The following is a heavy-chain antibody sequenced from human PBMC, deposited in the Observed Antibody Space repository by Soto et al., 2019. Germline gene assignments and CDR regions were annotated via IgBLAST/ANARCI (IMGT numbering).Heavy chain of an antibody. D-gene: IGHD6-19*01. V-gene: IGHV3-23*01. J-gene: IGHJ4*02. CDR1: GFIFSNYA. CDR3: ARTDKYNPQSSGWANRFDY. CDR2: FTSGGST. Sequence: EVQLLESGGDLVQPAGSLRLSCAASGFIFSNYAMTWVRQAPGKGPEWVSTFTSGGSTYYRDTVKGRFTISRDNSKNTLYLEMNSLRAEDTAVYYCARTDKYNPQSSGWANRFDYWGQGTLVTVSS.